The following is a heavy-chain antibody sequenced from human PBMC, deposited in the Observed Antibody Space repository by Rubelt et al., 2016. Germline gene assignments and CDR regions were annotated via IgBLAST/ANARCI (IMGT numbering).Heavy chain of an antibody. CDR2: INSNSESR. D-gene: IGHD4-17*01. V-gene: IGHV3-23*04. J-gene: IGHJ5*02. CDR3: ARDYNPHGDYTNWLDP. Sequence: EVQLVETGGTLVQPGGSLRLACAASGFTFDNYAMSWVRQAPGKGLEGVSYINSNSESRYYADSVKGRFTISRDNAKDTMYLQMNSLRVEDTAVYYCARDYNPHGDYTNWLDPWGQGTLVTVSS. CDR1: GFTFDNYA.